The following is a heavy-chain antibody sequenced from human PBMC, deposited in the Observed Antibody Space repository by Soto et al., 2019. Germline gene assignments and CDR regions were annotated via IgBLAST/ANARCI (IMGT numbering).Heavy chain of an antibody. CDR3: AHAYYYDSSGYPRDWFDP. J-gene: IGHJ5*02. Sequence: QITLKESGPTLVKPTQTLTLTCTFSGFSLSTSGVGVGWIRQPPGKALEWLALIYWDDDKRYSPSLKSRLTITKDTSKKQVVLTMTNMDPVDTATYYCAHAYYYDSSGYPRDWFDPWGQGTLVTVSS. CDR1: GFSLSTSGVG. D-gene: IGHD3-22*01. V-gene: IGHV2-5*02. CDR2: IYWDDDK.